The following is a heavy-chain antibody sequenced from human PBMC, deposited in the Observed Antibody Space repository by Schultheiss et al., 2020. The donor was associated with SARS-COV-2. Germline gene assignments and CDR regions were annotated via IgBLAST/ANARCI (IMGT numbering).Heavy chain of an antibody. Sequence: GGSLRLSCAASGFTFSNAWMSWVRQAPGKGLEWVGRIKSKTDGGTTDYAAAVKGRFTISRDDSKNTLYLQMNSLKSEDTAVYYCTTPHTAMVPNYYYYYMDVWGKGTTVTVSS. V-gene: IGHV3-15*01. CDR3: TTPHTAMVPNYYYYYMDV. CDR1: GFTFSNAW. J-gene: IGHJ6*03. D-gene: IGHD5-18*01. CDR2: IKSKTDGGTT.